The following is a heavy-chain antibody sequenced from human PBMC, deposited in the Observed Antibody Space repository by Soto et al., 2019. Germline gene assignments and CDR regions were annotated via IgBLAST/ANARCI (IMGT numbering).Heavy chain of an antibody. D-gene: IGHD6-19*01. CDR1: GFTFSSYG. Sequence: GGSLRLSCAASGFTFSSYGMTWVRQAPGKGLEWVSGISGSGGTTYYADSVKGRFTISRDNSKNTLYLQMNSLRAEDTAVYYCAKGQVAASLWGQGTLVTVSS. CDR3: AKGQVAASL. CDR2: ISGSGGTT. J-gene: IGHJ4*02. V-gene: IGHV3-23*01.